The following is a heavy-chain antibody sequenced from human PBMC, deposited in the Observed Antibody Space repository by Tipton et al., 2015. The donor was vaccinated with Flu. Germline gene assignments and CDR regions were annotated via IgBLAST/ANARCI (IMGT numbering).Heavy chain of an antibody. CDR2: VYYSGST. CDR1: GGSINSYY. D-gene: IGHD2-8*01. V-gene: IGHV4-59*01. Sequence: TLSLTCTVPGGSINSYYWSWIRQSPGKGLEWIGNVYYSGSTSYDPSFKSRVTILVDTSKNQFSLKLSSVTAADTAVYYCARGSPNGRYAYYYGVDVWGPGTTVTVSS. CDR3: ARGSPNGRYAYYYGVDV. J-gene: IGHJ6*02.